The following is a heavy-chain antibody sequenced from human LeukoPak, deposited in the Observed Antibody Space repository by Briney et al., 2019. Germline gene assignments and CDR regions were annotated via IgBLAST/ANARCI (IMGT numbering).Heavy chain of an antibody. Sequence: GGSLRLSCAASGFTFSSYAVSWVRQAPGKGLEWVSFISGSGGTTYYADSVKGRFTISRDNSQNTLSLQMNSLRAEDTAIYYCAKAAGYCRAGTCLDHWGQGPLVSVSS. J-gene: IGHJ5*02. CDR3: AKAAGYCRAGTCLDH. CDR2: ISGSGGTT. D-gene: IGHD2-15*01. V-gene: IGHV3-23*01. CDR1: GFTFSSYA.